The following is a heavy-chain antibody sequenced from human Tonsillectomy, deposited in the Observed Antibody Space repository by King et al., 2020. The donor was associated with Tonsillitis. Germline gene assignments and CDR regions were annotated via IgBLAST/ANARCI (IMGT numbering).Heavy chain of an antibody. CDR3: ARRSILGATTFYY. J-gene: IGHJ4*02. Sequence: VQLVESGGGLVQPGGSLRLSCAASGFTFSDYSMNWVRQAPGKGLEWITYISSSSSTIYYADSVKGRFTISRDNAKNSLYLQMNSLRDEDTAVYYCARRSILGATTFYYWGQGTLVTVSS. D-gene: IGHD1-26*01. CDR1: GFTFSDYS. CDR2: ISSSSSTI. V-gene: IGHV3-48*02.